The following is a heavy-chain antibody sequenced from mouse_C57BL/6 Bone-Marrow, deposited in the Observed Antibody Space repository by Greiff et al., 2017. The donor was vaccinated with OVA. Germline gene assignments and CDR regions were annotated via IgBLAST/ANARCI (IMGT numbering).Heavy chain of an antibody. CDR3: AGAPAYYYGSPAWFAY. D-gene: IGHD1-1*01. CDR1: GYAFTNYL. Sequence: QVQLQQSGAELVRPGTSVKVSCKASGYAFTNYLIEWVKQRPGQGLEWIGVINPGSGGTNYNEKFKGKATLTADKSSSTAYMQLSSLTSEDSAVYFGAGAPAYYYGSPAWFAYWGQGTLVTVSA. CDR2: INPGSGGT. J-gene: IGHJ3*01. V-gene: IGHV1-54*01.